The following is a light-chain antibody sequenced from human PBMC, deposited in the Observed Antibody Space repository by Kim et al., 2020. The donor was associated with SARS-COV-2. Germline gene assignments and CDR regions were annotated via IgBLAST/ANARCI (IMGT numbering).Light chain of an antibody. J-gene: IGLJ3*02. V-gene: IGLV6-57*03. CDR2: EDN. CDR3: QSYDSSNWV. Sequence: IRSRGSIARIEVKWYQQRRGGAHNSVSYEDNQGPSGATDRFSDSIDSPSNSASLTISGLKTGDEADYYCQSYDSSNWVLGGGTQLNVL. CDR1: RGSIARIE.